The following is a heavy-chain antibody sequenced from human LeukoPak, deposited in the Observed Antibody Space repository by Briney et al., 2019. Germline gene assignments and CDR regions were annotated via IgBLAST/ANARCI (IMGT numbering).Heavy chain of an antibody. D-gene: IGHD4-11*01. CDR2: IRYDGSNK. Sequence: GGSLRLSCAASGFTFSSYGMHWVRQAPGKGLEWVAFIRYDGSNKYYADSVKGRFTISRDNAKNSLFLQMNSLRAEDTAVYYCARVEETLTTAAIIRKYYYYYYYMDVWGKGTTVTVSS. V-gene: IGHV3-30*02. CDR3: ARVEETLTTAAIIRKYYYYYYYMDV. CDR1: GFTFSSYG. J-gene: IGHJ6*03.